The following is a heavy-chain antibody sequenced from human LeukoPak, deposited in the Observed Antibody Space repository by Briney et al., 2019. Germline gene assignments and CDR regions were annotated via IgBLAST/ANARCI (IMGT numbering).Heavy chain of an antibody. V-gene: IGHV4-59*02. Sequence: PSETLSLTCTVSGASVTTYHWSWLRQSPGKGLEWIANVHSSGTTYYNPSLRSRVTISIDTSKNQFSLKMTSVTTADTAVYYCARDIRGVGATLYFDYWGQGTLVTVSS. CDR1: GASVTTYH. J-gene: IGHJ4*02. CDR3: ARDIRGVGATLYFDY. CDR2: VHSSGTT. D-gene: IGHD1-26*01.